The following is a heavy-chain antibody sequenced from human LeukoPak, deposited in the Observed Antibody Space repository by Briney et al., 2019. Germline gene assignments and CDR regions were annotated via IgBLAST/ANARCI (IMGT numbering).Heavy chain of an antibody. V-gene: IGHV3-30*03. Sequence: PGGSLRLSCAASGFTFSSYGMHWVRQAPGKGLEWVAVMSYDGSKEYYADSVKGRFTISRDNSKNTLYLQMNSLRVEDTAVYYCLVWKHVFDRWGQGTLDTVSS. CDR1: GFTFSSYG. D-gene: IGHD5/OR15-5a*01. CDR2: MSYDGSKE. J-gene: IGHJ5*02. CDR3: LVWKHVFDR.